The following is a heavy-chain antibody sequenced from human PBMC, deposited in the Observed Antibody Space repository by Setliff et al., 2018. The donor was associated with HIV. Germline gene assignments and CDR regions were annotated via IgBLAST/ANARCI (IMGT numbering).Heavy chain of an antibody. CDR2: MNPSGGSK. D-gene: IGHD3-22*01. CDR1: EYTFTNYY. CDR3: ARGSDASGYYPIYYYYGMDV. Sequence: ASVKVSCKASEYTFTNYYIHWVRQGPGQGLEWVGIMNPSGGSKTYAQKFQDRVTMTRDTSTSTGYMELRSLRSEDTAVYYCARGSDASGYYPIYYYYGMDVWGQGTTVTVSS. V-gene: IGHV1-46*01. J-gene: IGHJ6*02.